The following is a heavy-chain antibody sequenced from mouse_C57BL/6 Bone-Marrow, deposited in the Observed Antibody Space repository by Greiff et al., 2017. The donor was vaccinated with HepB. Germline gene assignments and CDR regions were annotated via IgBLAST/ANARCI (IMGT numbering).Heavy chain of an antibody. CDR1: GYTFTSYG. J-gene: IGHJ4*01. CDR3: ARNYGSSLAY. CDR2: IYPRSGNT. V-gene: IGHV1-81*01. Sequence: VQLQQSGAELARPGASVKLSCKASGYTFTSYGISWVKQRTGQGLEWIGEIYPRSGNTYYNEKFKGKATLTADKSSSTAYMELRSLTSEDASFYFCARNYGSSLAYWGQGTSVTVSS. D-gene: IGHD1-1*01.